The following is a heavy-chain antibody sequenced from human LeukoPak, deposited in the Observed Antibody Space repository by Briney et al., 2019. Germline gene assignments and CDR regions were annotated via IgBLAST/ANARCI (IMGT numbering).Heavy chain of an antibody. J-gene: IGHJ4*02. CDR3: ASALTIFGVVH. V-gene: IGHV1-18*01. Sequence: ASVKVSCKASGYNFINFGFSWVRQAPGQGLEWMGWITMINGNTDYAEKLQGRVTMTIDTSTSTAYMELRSLRSDHTAVYYCASALTIFGVVHWGQGTLLTVSS. D-gene: IGHD3-3*01. CDR2: ITMINGNT. CDR1: GYNFINFG.